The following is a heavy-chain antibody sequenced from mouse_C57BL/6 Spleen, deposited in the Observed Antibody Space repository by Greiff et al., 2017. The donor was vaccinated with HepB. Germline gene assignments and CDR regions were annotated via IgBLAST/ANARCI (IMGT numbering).Heavy chain of an antibody. CDR2: IGPGSGST. J-gene: IGHJ2*01. D-gene: IGHD1-1*01. CDR3: ARDDYYGSSGDYCDY. CDR1: CYTFTDYY. Sequence: QVQLQQSGAELVKPGASVKISCKASCYTFTDYYINWVKQRPGQGLEWIGKIGPGSGSTYYNEKFKGKATLTADKSSSTAYMQLSSLTSEDSAVYFCARDDYYGSSGDYCDYWGQGTTLTVSS. V-gene: IGHV1-77*01.